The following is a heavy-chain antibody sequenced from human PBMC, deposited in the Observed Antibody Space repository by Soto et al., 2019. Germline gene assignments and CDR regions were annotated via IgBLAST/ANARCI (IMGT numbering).Heavy chain of an antibody. Sequence: QVQLVESGGGVVQPGRSLRLSCAASGFTFSSYGMHWVRQAPGKGLEWVAVISYDGSNKYYADSVKGRFTISRDNSKHTLYPQMNSLRAEDTAVYYCAKDRYSSSSGRFDYWGQGTLVTVSS. CDR3: AKDRYSSSSGRFDY. V-gene: IGHV3-30*18. CDR1: GFTFSSYG. D-gene: IGHD6-6*01. J-gene: IGHJ4*02. CDR2: ISYDGSNK.